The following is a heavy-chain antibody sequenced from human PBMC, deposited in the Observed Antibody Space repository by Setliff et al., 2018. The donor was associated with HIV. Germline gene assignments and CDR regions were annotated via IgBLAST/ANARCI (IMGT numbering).Heavy chain of an antibody. J-gene: IGHJ4*02. Sequence: GGSLRLSCAASGFTFSSYEMNWVRQAPGKGLEWISYISGSGSAIYYADSVKGRFTISRDNANNSLYLQMNSLRSGDTAVYYCAREGPKTYYFDYWGQGTLVTVS. CDR1: GFTFSSYE. CDR2: ISGSGSAI. CDR3: AREGPKTYYFDY. V-gene: IGHV3-48*03.